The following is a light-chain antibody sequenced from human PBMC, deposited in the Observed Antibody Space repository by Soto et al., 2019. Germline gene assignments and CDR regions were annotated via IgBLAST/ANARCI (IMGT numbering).Light chain of an antibody. CDR1: EIVAGY. CDR2: ETS. V-gene: IGKV3-11*01. J-gene: IGKJ5*01. Sequence: EIVLTQSPATLSLSPGERATLSCRASEIVAGYLAWYQHKPGLPPRLLIYETSNRVIGIPARFSGSGSGTEFTRTISSLEPEDFGVYHCRRRWNWPANTFGQGTRLEIK. CDR3: RRRWNWPANT.